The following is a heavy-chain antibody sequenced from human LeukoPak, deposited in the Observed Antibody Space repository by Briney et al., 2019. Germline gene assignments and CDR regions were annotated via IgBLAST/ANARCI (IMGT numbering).Heavy chain of an antibody. J-gene: IGHJ4*02. Sequence: GASVKVSCKASGYTFTSYYMHWVRQAPGQGLEWMGKINPRGDSTSYAQKFQGRVTMTRDTSSSTVYMELRSLRSEDTAVYYCARDERWSFDYWGQGTLVTVSS. V-gene: IGHV1-46*03. D-gene: IGHD3-3*01. CDR3: ARDERWSFDY. CDR1: GYTFTSYY. CDR2: INPRGDST.